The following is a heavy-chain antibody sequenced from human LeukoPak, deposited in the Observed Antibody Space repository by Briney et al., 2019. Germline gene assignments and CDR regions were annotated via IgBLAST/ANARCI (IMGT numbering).Heavy chain of an antibody. CDR3: AKHPTGARRESDY. CDR1: GGSVRALY. CDR2: IYTSGT. D-gene: IGHD7-27*01. V-gene: IGHV4-4*08. Sequence: PSETLSPTCTVSGGSVRALYWTWIRQSPGKGLEWLGYIYTSGTKYNPSLNGRVTVSVDTSKNQFPLRLNSVTAADTAVYYCAKHPTGARRESDYWGQGVLVTVSS. J-gene: IGHJ4*02.